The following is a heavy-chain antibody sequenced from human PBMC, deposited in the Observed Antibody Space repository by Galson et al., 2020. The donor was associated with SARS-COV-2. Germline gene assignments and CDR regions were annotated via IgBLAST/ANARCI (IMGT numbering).Heavy chain of an antibody. Sequence: GGSLRLSCVGSGFSFSTYDMNWVRQAPGKGLEWMSFIGPSGSTRYYAGSVRGRFTISRDNAKNSLYLQMNSLRAEDTAVYYCARVDLWRGSGGDAVDIWGQGTMVTVSS. D-gene: IGHD3-3*01. CDR1: GFSFSTYD. CDR2: IGPSGSTR. J-gene: IGHJ3*02. CDR3: ARVDLWRGSGGDAVDI. V-gene: IGHV3-48*03.